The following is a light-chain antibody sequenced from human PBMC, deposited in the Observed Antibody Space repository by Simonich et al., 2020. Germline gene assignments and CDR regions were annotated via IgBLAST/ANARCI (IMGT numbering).Light chain of an antibody. CDR2: EGS. V-gene: IGKV2D-29*02. CDR1: QSLLHSDGKTY. CDR3: MQSIQLPLFT. Sequence: DIVMTQTPLSLSVTPGQPASISCKSSQSLLHSDGKTYLYWYLQKPGQSPQLLIYEGSNRFSGVPDRFSGSGSGTDFTLKISRVEAEYVGVYYCMQSIQLPLFTFGPGTKVDIK. J-gene: IGKJ3*01.